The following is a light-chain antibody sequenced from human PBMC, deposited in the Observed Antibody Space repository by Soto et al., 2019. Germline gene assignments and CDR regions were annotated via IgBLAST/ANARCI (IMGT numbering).Light chain of an antibody. Sequence: EIVLTQSPGTLSLSPGDRATLSCRASQSLGSGYLAWYQQKPGQAPRILIYGASTRATGIPARFSGSGSGTEFTLTISSLQSEDFAVYYCQQRSSWPRLTFGGGTKVDIK. CDR1: QSLGSGY. J-gene: IGKJ4*01. CDR2: GAS. V-gene: IGKV3D-20*02. CDR3: QQRSSWPRLT.